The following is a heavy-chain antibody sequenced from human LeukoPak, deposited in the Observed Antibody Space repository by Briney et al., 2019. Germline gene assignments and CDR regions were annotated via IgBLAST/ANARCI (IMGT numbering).Heavy chain of an antibody. V-gene: IGHV3-30*02. Sequence: GGSLRLSCAASGFTFSRYGMHWVRQAPGRGLEWVAFIRYDGSDKYYADSVKGRFTISRDNSKNTLYLQMNSLRPDDTAVYYCAKDRGDGYPTHFDYWGQGTLVTVSS. CDR2: IRYDGSDK. J-gene: IGHJ4*02. D-gene: IGHD5-24*01. CDR3: AKDRGDGYPTHFDY. CDR1: GFTFSRYG.